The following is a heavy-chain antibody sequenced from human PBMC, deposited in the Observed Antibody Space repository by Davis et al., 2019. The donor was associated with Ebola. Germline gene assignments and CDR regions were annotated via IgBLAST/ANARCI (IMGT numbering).Heavy chain of an antibody. CDR1: GYIFSNYD. D-gene: IGHD2-21*02. J-gene: IGHJ4*02. Sequence: ASVKVSCKASGYIFSNYDINWVRQASGQGLEWMGWMNPYSGHTGYVEKFKGRVTMTRDPSVSTAYLELISLTIDDTAIYYCSRGYSPKCRTGDCVNDFWGQGTLVTVSS. CDR2: MNPYSGHT. V-gene: IGHV1-8*01. CDR3: SRGYSPKCRTGDCVNDF.